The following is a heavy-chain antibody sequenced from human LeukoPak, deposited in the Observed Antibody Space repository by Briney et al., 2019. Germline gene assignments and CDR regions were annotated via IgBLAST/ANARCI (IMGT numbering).Heavy chain of an antibody. D-gene: IGHD3-22*01. V-gene: IGHV4-59*01. CDR1: GGSISSYY. J-gene: IGHJ5*02. CDR2: IYYSGTT. CDR3: ARDQKIVVGDNWFDP. Sequence: SETLSLTCTVSGGSISSYYWSWIRQPPGKGLDCIGYIYYSGTTNYNPSLKSRVTISLDTSKNQFSLKLTSVTAADTAVYYCARDQKIVVGDNWFDPWGQGTLVTVSS.